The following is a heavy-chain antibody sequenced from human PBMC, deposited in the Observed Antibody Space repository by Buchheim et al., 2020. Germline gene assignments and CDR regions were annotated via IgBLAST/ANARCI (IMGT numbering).Heavy chain of an antibody. CDR3: ARDTYSLRSYYYYGMDV. CDR1: GGTFSSYA. J-gene: IGHJ6*02. Sequence: VKKPGSSVKVSCKASGGTFSSYAISWVRQAPGQGLEWMGRIIPILGIANYAQKFQGRVTITADKSTSTAYMELSSLRSEDTAVYYCARDTYSLRSYYYYGMDVWGQGTT. D-gene: IGHD4-11*01. V-gene: IGHV1-69*04. CDR2: IIPILGIA.